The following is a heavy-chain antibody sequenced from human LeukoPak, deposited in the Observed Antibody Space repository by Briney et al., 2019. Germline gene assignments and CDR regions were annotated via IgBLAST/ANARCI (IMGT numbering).Heavy chain of an antibody. CDR2: ISSSSSTI. D-gene: IGHD2-15*01. V-gene: IGHV3-48*04. J-gene: IGHJ4*02. CDR1: GFTFSSYS. CDR3: ARESCSGGSCSHFDY. Sequence: GGSLRLSCAASGFTFSSYSMNWVRQAPGKGLEWVSYISSSSSTIYYADSVKGRFTISRDNAKNSLYLQMNSLRAEDTAVYYCARESCSGGSCSHFDYWGQRTLVTVSS.